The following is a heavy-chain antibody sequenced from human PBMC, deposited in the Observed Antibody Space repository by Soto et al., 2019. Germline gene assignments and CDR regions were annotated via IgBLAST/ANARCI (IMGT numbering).Heavy chain of an antibody. CDR3: ARDSSNYYDSSGSFLFDP. Sequence: GGSLRLSCAASGFPFDDYSMNWVRQVPGKGLEWVSLISWDGADTYYADSVKGRFTVSRDNSKNSLYLQMNSLRAEDTAVYYCARDSSNYYDSSGSFLFDPWGQGTLVTVSS. J-gene: IGHJ5*02. CDR1: GFPFDDYS. D-gene: IGHD3-22*01. CDR2: ISWDGADT. V-gene: IGHV3-43*01.